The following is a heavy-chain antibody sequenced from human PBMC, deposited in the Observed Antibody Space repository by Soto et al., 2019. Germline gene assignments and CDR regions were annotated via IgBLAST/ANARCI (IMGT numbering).Heavy chain of an antibody. D-gene: IGHD3-9*01. V-gene: IGHV3-11*01. CDR1: GFTFSGYY. Sequence: PGGSLRLSCVASGFTFSGYYMSWIRQAPGKGLEWISYISDSASTIYYADSVKGRFTISRDNARKSLFLHMNSLRAEDTDVYYCERDKAVIFSGLLNPCGQGTPLTVSS. CDR3: ERDKAVIFSGLLNP. CDR2: ISDSASTI. J-gene: IGHJ5*02.